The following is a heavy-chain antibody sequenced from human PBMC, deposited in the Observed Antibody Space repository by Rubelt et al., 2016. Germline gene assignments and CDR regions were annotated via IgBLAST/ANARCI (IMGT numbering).Heavy chain of an antibody. J-gene: IGHJ4*02. CDR1: GGSISSGGYY. CDR2: IYSSGST. CDR3: ARDSGSRIFDY. D-gene: IGHD2/OR15-2a*01. V-gene: IGHV4-31*03. Sequence: QVQLQESGPGLVKPSQTLSLTCTVSGGSISSGGYYWSWIRQHPGKGLEWIGYIYSSGSTYYNPSLKGRVTISVDTSKNQFARKLSSVTAADTAVYYCARDSGSRIFDYWGQGTLVTVSS.